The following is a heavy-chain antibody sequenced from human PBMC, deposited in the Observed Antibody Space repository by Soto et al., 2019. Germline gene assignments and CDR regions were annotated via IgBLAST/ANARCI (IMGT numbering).Heavy chain of an antibody. Sequence: EVQLVESGGGLVQPGGSLKVSCAASGFTFSASAMHWVRQASGKGLEWVGRVRSKANSYATAYGASVEGRFTISRDDSKNTAYLHMNSLRAEDTAVYYCFGYGGASGAGSYFVYWGQGTLVTVSS. CDR3: FGYGGASGAGSYFVY. CDR1: GFTFSASA. CDR2: VRSKANSYAT. V-gene: IGHV3-73*01. J-gene: IGHJ4*02. D-gene: IGHD2-2*03.